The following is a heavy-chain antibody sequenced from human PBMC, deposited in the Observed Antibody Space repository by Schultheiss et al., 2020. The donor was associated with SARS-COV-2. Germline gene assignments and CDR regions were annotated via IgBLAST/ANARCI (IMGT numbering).Heavy chain of an antibody. CDR1: GFTFSSYG. D-gene: IGHD3-22*01. V-gene: IGHV3-33*01. CDR2: IWYDGSNK. CDR3: ARDPPYYYDSSGYPLGYYGMDV. Sequence: GGSLRLSCAASGFTFSSYGMHWVRQAPGKGLEWVAVIWYDGSNKYYADSVKGRFTISRDNSKNTLYLQMNSLRAEDTAVYYCARDPPYYYDSSGYPLGYYGMDVGGKGTTVTVS. J-gene: IGHJ6*04.